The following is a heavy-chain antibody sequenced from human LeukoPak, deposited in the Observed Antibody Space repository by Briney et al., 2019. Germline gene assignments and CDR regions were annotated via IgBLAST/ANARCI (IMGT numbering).Heavy chain of an antibody. J-gene: IGHJ4*02. CDR1: GGSFSGYY. Sequence: ETLSLTCAVYGGSFSGYYWSWVRQAPGKGLEWVSAISGSGGSTYYADSVKGRFTISRDNSKNTLYLQMNSLRAEDTAVYYCAKDLAGHAVAVLAFWGQGTLVTVSS. CDR2: ISGSGGST. V-gene: IGHV3-23*01. CDR3: AKDLAGHAVAVLAF. D-gene: IGHD6-19*01.